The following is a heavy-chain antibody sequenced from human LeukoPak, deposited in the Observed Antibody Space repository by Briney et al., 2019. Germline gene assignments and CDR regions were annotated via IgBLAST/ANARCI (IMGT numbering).Heavy chain of an antibody. Sequence: ASVKVSCKASGYTFTSYGISWVRQAPGQGLEWMGWISAYNGNTNYAQKLQGRVTMTTDTSTSTAYMELRSLRSDDTAVYYCAKASGRGVVVVAAIQTYFDYWGQGTLVTVSS. D-gene: IGHD2-15*01. CDR1: GYTFTSYG. V-gene: IGHV1-18*01. CDR3: AKASGRGVVVVAAIQTYFDY. CDR2: ISAYNGNT. J-gene: IGHJ4*02.